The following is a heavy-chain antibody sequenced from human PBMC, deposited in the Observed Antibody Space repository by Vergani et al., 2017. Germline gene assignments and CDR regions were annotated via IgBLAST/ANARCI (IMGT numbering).Heavy chain of an antibody. Sequence: QVQVVQSGAEVKKSGASVKVSCKTSVYTFSNYYMHWVRQAPGQGLEWMGIINPSGGHTNYAQKFQGRVTMTRDTSTSTVYMELSSLRSEDTAIYYCARGDYVMLTGYRYWGQGTLVTVSA. CDR3: ARGDYVMLTGYRY. V-gene: IGHV1-46*03. CDR1: VYTFSNYY. J-gene: IGHJ4*02. D-gene: IGHD3-9*01. CDR2: INPSGGHT.